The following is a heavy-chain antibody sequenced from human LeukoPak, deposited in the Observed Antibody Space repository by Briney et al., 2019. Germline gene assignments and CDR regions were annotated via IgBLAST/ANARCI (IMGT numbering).Heavy chain of an antibody. CDR2: INSDGSST. Sequence: PGGSLRLSCAASGFTFSSYWMHWVRQAPGKGLVWVSRINSDGSSTSYADSVKGRFTISRDNAKNTLYVQMNSLRAEDTAVYYCARDYQVYNFFSMTYYDYGDFYGMDVWGQGTTVTVSS. J-gene: IGHJ6*02. V-gene: IGHV3-74*01. CDR3: ARDYQVYNFFSMTYYDYGDFYGMDV. D-gene: IGHD4-17*01. CDR1: GFTFSSYW.